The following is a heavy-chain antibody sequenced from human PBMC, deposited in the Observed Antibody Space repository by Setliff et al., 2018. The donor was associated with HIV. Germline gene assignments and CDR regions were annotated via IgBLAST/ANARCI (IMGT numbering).Heavy chain of an antibody. Sequence: HPGGSLRLSCTASGFSIDDYAMNWFRQAPGRGLEWVGLVRGIAYGGTTEYAASVRGRFTISRDDSKNIAYLQMNSLKTEDTAVYFCTRDVGGDYGVYAPDYWGQGTLVTVSS. V-gene: IGHV3-49*03. D-gene: IGHD4-17*01. CDR3: TRDVGGDYGVYAPDY. CDR2: VRGIAYGGTT. CDR1: GFSIDDYA. J-gene: IGHJ4*02.